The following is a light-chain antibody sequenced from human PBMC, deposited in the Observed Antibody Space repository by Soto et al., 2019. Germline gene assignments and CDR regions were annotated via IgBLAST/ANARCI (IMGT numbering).Light chain of an antibody. CDR2: EVS. V-gene: IGLV2-8*01. CDR3: SSYAGSNDWV. Sequence: QSALTQPPSASGSPGQSVTISCTGTSSDVGDYNYVSWYQQHPGKAPKLMIYEVSKRPSGVPDRFSGSKSGNTASLTVYGLQAEDEADYYCSSYAGSNDWVFGGGTKVTVL. CDR1: SSDVGDYNY. J-gene: IGLJ3*02.